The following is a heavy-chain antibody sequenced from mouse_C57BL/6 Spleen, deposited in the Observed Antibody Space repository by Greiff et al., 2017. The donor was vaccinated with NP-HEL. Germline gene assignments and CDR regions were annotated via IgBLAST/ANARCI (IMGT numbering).Heavy chain of an antibody. V-gene: IGHV2-9-1*01. D-gene: IGHD1-1*01. CDR1: GFSLTSYA. J-gene: IGHJ3*01. Sequence: VKVVESGPGLVAPSQSLSITCTVSGFSLTSYAISWVRQPPGKGLEWLGVIWTGGGTNYNSAFKSRLSISKDNSKSQVFLKMNSLQTDDTARYYCARNYGSSPAWFAYWGQGTLVTVSA. CDR2: IWTGGGT. CDR3: ARNYGSSPAWFAY.